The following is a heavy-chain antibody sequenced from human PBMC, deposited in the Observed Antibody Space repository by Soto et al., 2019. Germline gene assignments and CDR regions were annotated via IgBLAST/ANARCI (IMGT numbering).Heavy chain of an antibody. V-gene: IGHV3-33*01. J-gene: IGHJ4*02. Sequence: QVQLVESGGGVVQPGRSLRLSCAASGFTFSSYGMHWVRQAPGKGLEWVAVIWYDGSNKYYADSVKGRFTISRDNSKNTLYLQMNSLRAEDTAVYYCTLGFLEWLLRYYFDYWGQGTLVTVSS. CDR2: IWYDGSNK. CDR1: GFTFSSYG. D-gene: IGHD3-3*01. CDR3: TLGFLEWLLRYYFDY.